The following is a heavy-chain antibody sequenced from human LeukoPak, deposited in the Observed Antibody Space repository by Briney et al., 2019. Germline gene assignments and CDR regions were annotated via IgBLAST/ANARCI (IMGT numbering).Heavy chain of an antibody. V-gene: IGHV4-59*01. D-gene: IGHD4-17*01. CDR1: GVSIRTYY. CDR3: ARGGDYEIDY. Sequence: SGTLPLTCTVSGVSIRTYYWNWIRQPPGKGPEWIGYIYRGSTNYDPSFESRVTISVDTSKNRFSLKLSSVTAADTAVYYCARGGDYEIDYWGHGILGSVSS. J-gene: IGHJ4*01. CDR2: IYRGST.